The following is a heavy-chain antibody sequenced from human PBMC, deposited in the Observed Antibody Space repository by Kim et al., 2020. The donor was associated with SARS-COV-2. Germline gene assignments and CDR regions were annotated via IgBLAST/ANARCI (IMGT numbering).Heavy chain of an antibody. V-gene: IGHV3-53*01. Sequence: GGSLRLSCAASGFTVSSNYMSWVRQAPGKGLEWVSVIYSGGSTYYADSVKGRFTISRDNSKNTLYLQMNSLRAEDTAVYYCARDQDSGVYYDFWSGYTRYYYGMDVWGKGTTVTVSS. CDR1: GFTVSSNY. D-gene: IGHD3-3*01. J-gene: IGHJ6*04. CDR2: IYSGGST. CDR3: ARDQDSGVYYDFWSGYTRYYYGMDV.